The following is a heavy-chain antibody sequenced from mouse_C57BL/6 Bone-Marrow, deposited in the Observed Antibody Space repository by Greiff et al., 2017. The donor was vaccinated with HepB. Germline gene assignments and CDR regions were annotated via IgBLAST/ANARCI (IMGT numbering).Heavy chain of an antibody. CDR1: GYTFTSYW. D-gene: IGHD1-1*01. J-gene: IGHJ2*01. V-gene: IGHV1-64*01. CDR3: ARRALPITTVVATRDDY. Sequence: QVQLQQPGAELVKPGASVKLSCKASGYTFTSYWMHWVKQRPGQGLEWIGMIHPNSGSTNYNEKFKSKATLTVDKSSSTAYMQLSSLTSEDSAVYYCARRALPITTVVATRDDYWGQGTTLTVSS. CDR2: IHPNSGST.